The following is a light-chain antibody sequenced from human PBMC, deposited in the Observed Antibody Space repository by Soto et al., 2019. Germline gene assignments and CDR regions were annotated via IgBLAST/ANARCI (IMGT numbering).Light chain of an antibody. Sequence: ESVLTQSPGTLSLSPGERATLSCRASQNINSRYLAWYQQKPGQAPRLLIYGASSSATGLPDRFSGSASGPDFTLTISRLEPEDFAVYYCQQYTSPPLYTFGQGTKLEIK. CDR2: GAS. CDR3: QQYTSPPLYT. V-gene: IGKV3-20*01. CDR1: QNINSRY. J-gene: IGKJ2*01.